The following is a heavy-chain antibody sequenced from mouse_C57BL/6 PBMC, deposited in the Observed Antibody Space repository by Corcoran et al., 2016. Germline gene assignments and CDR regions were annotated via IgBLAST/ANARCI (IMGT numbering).Heavy chain of an antibody. Sequence: QVQLQQSGAELVKPGASVKISCKASGYAFSSYWMTWVKQRPGKGLEWIGQIYPGDGDTNYNGKFKGKATLTADKSSSTAYMQLSSLTSEDSAVYFCARSGGYYAMDYWGQGTSVTVSS. J-gene: IGHJ4*01. CDR3: ARSGGYYAMDY. CDR2: IYPGDGDT. V-gene: IGHV1-80*01. CDR1: GYAFSSYW.